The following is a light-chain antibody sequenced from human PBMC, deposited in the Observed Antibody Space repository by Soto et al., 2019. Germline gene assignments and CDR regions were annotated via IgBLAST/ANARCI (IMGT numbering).Light chain of an antibody. Sequence: QAVVTQPASVSGSPGQSITISCTGTSSDVGGYNSVSWYQQHPGKAPKVMIYDVSNRPSGVSNRFSGSKSGNTASLTISELQAEDEADYYCSSHTSSTTRVFGTGTKLTVL. J-gene: IGLJ1*01. CDR3: SSHTSSTTRV. CDR2: DVS. CDR1: SSDVGGYNS. V-gene: IGLV2-14*01.